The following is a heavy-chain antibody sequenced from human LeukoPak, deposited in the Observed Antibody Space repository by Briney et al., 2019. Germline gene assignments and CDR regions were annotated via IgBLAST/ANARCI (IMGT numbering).Heavy chain of an antibody. J-gene: IGHJ3*02. CDR2: ISPSSSYM. Sequence: GGSLRLSCAASGFTFSDYTMNWVRQAPGKGLEWVSSISPSSSYMYYADSVKGRFTISRDNTKNSLYLQMNSLGAEDTAVYYCARAQKYSYDAFDIWGQGTMVTVSS. D-gene: IGHD4-11*01. V-gene: IGHV3-21*01. CDR1: GFTFSDYT. CDR3: ARAQKYSYDAFDI.